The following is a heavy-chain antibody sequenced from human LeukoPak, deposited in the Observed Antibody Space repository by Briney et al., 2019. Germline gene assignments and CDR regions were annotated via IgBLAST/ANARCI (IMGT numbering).Heavy chain of an antibody. Sequence: GGSLRLSCAASGFTFSSYAMSWVRQAPGKGREGVSAISGGGGSTYYGDSVKGGFTISRDNSKNTLYLQMNSLRAEDTAIYYCAKDQGDIVVVVAASYDYWGQGTLVTVSS. V-gene: IGHV3-23*01. CDR3: AKDQGDIVVVVAASYDY. CDR2: ISGGGGST. D-gene: IGHD2-15*01. CDR1: GFTFSSYA. J-gene: IGHJ4*02.